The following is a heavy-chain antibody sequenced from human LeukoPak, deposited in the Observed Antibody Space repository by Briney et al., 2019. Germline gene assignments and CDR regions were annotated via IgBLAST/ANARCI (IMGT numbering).Heavy chain of an antibody. D-gene: IGHD3-16*02. CDR3: AKTALRLGELSLSY. Sequence: PSETLSLTCAVYGGSFSGYYWSWIRQPPGKGLEWIGEINHSGSTNYNPSLKSQVTISVDTSKNQFSLKLSSVTAADTAVYYCAKTALRLGELSLSYWAQGTLVTVFS. V-gene: IGHV4-34*01. CDR1: GGSFSGYY. CDR2: INHSGST. J-gene: IGHJ4*02.